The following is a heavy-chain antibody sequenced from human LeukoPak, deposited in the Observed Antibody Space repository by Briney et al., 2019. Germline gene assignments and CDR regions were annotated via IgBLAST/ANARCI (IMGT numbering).Heavy chain of an antibody. Sequence: SETLSLTCTVSGGSISSYYWSLIRQPAGKGLEWIGRIYTSGSTSYNPSLKSRVTMSVDTSKNQFSLKLSSVTAADTAVYYCARDKSVDFWSGYYTLFDYWGQGTLVTVSS. CDR3: ARDKSVDFWSGYYTLFDY. CDR1: GGSISSYY. V-gene: IGHV4-4*07. D-gene: IGHD3-3*01. CDR2: IYTSGST. J-gene: IGHJ4*02.